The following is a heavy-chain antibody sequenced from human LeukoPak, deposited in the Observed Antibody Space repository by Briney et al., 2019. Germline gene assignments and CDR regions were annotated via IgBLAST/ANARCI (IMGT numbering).Heavy chain of an antibody. V-gene: IGHV3-66*02. CDR1: GFVVSDNY. Sequence: GGSLRLSCAASGFVVSDNYMSWVRQAPGQGLEWVSLIYTSGITKYTDSVKGRFTISRDNAKNTLYLQMNTLSGEDTAVYYCVGYYDGKFDYWGQGTLVTVSS. CDR3: VGYYDGKFDY. J-gene: IGHJ4*02. D-gene: IGHD3-10*01. CDR2: IYTSGIT.